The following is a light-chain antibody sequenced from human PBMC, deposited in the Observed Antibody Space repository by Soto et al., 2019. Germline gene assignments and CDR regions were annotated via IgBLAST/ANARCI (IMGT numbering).Light chain of an antibody. Sequence: IQMTQSPSTLSASVVYRVTITFRASHNIERWMAWYQQKPGKAPSLLIFDASTLHSGVPSRFSGSGSGTDFTLTISSLQPDDFATYYCQQRNSYPITFGQGTRLEIK. CDR3: QQRNSYPIT. V-gene: IGKV1-5*01. J-gene: IGKJ5*01. CDR2: DAS. CDR1: HNIERW.